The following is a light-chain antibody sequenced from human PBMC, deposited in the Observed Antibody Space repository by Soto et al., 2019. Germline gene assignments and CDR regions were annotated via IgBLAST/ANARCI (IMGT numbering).Light chain of an antibody. CDR1: QSISSS. CDR2: AAS. CDR3: QQCDSFPIT. V-gene: IGKV1-12*01. Sequence: DIQMTQSPSSVSASVGDRVTITCRASQSISSSLAWYQQKPGTIPKHLIYAASSSQSGVPSTFSGSGAGTEFPLTIASLNPEEFGTYYGQQCDSFPITFGRGTRLEIK. J-gene: IGKJ5*01.